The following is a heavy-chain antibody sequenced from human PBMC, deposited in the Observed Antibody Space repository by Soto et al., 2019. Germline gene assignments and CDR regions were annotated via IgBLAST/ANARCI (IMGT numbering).Heavy chain of an antibody. CDR1: GFPFSSYS. CDR3: ARALGYCSSTSCYAFDI. V-gene: IGHV3-21*01. J-gene: IGHJ3*02. CDR2: ISSSSSYI. Sequence: GGSLSLSCAASGFPFSSYSMYWVRLAPAQGLEWVSSISSSSSYIYYADSVKGRFTISRDNAKNSLYLQMNSLRAEDTAVYYCARALGYCSSTSCYAFDIWGQGTMVTVSS. D-gene: IGHD2-2*01.